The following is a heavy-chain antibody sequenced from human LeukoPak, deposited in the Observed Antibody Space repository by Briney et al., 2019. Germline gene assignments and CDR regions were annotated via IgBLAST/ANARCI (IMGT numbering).Heavy chain of an antibody. Sequence: ASVKVSCKASGFTFTSSAMQWVRQARGQRLEWIGWIVVGSGNTNYAQKFQERVTITRDMSTSTAYMELSSLRSEDTAVYYCAATSPSHGYSSGWRDYYFDYWGQGTLVTVSS. CDR1: GFTFTSSA. D-gene: IGHD6-19*01. J-gene: IGHJ4*02. CDR3: AATSPSHGYSSGWRDYYFDY. V-gene: IGHV1-58*02. CDR2: IVVGSGNT.